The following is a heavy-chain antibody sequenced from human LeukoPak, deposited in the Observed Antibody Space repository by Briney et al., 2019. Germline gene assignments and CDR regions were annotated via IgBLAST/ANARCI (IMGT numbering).Heavy chain of an antibody. CDR2: INPSSGGI. J-gene: IGHJ4*02. CDR3: ARDSFAGYSSSWHFDN. V-gene: IGHV1-2*02. Sequence: ASVKVSCKASGHTFTGHYMHWVRQAPGQGLEWMGWINPSSGGIKYAQNFQGRVAMTRDTSISTAYMELSRLTSDDTAIYYCARDSFAGYSSSWHFDNWGQGSLVTVSS. CDR1: GHTFTGHY. D-gene: IGHD6-13*01.